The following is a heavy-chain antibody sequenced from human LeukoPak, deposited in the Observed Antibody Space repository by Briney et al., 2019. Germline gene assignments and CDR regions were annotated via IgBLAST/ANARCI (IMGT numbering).Heavy chain of an antibody. V-gene: IGHV4-4*07. D-gene: IGHD3-22*01. CDR3: AAESYYYDSSGYYSDAFDI. J-gene: IGHJ3*02. Sequence: SETLSLTCTVSGGSISSYYWSWIRQPAGKGLEWIGRIYTSGSTNYNPSLTSRVTMSVDTSKNQFSLKLGSVTAADTAVYYCAAESYYYDSSGYYSDAFDIWGQGTMVTVSS. CDR2: IYTSGST. CDR1: GGSISSYY.